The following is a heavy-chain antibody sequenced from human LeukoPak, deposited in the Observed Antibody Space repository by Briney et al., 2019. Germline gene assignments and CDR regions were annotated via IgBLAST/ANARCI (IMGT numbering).Heavy chain of an antibody. CDR1: GFPFDEHA. Sequence: GGSLRLSCAASGFPFDEHAMYWVRQAPGKGLEWVSGISYSSETIGYVDSVKGRFTISRDNVRKSLYLQMNSLRIEDTALYYCAKDRGGGSQLGDAYDVWGQGTMVSVSS. J-gene: IGHJ3*01. CDR3: AKDRGGGSQLGDAYDV. V-gene: IGHV3-9*01. D-gene: IGHD5-24*01. CDR2: ISYSSETI.